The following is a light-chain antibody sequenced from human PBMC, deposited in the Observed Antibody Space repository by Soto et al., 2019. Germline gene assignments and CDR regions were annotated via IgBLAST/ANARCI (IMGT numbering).Light chain of an antibody. J-gene: IGLJ1*01. V-gene: IGLV2-14*01. CDR1: SSDVGGYNY. CDR2: DVS. Sequence: QSALTQPASVSGSPGQSITISCTGTSSDVGGYNYVSWYQQHPGKAPKLMIYDVSNRPSGVSNRFSGSKSGNTASLTISGLQAEDEADYYCSSHTSGSTLVFGTGTKLTLL. CDR3: SSHTSGSTLV.